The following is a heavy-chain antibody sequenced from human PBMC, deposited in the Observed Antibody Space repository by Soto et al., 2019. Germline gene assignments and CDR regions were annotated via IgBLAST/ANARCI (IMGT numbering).Heavy chain of an antibody. CDR1: GGSINSSDHF. Sequence: TLSLTCSLSGGSINSSDHFWGWIRQTPGKGLEWIGSAYYTETTYYNPSLKSPVTISVETSRNTFSLKVNSVTAADTGIYYCARQRVLSTNMFITSFDPWGQGTLVTVSS. CDR3: ARQRVLSTNMFITSFDP. D-gene: IGHD3-10*02. V-gene: IGHV4-39*01. J-gene: IGHJ5*02. CDR2: AYYTETT.